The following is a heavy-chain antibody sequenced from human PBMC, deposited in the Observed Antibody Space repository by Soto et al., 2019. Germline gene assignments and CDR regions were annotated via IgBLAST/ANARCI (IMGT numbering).Heavy chain of an antibody. D-gene: IGHD6-19*01. CDR2: ISGSGDSA. J-gene: IGHJ4*02. V-gene: IGHV3-23*01. Sequence: QPXGSLKLSCTASGFPFSHYAMNWVRQGPGTRLEWVADISGSGDSARYADSVRGRFTISRDNSRDTLYLQMNSLRVDDTAVYYCGKERRGSGWSVCNFWGQGALVTVSS. CDR1: GFPFSHYA. CDR3: GKERRGSGWSVCNF.